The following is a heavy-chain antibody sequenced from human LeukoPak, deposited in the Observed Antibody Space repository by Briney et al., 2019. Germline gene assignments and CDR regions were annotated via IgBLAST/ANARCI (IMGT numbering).Heavy chain of an antibody. CDR2: VSYSGST. D-gene: IGHD4-17*01. CDR1: GGSISSYY. J-gene: IGHJ4*02. CDR3: AREGDYGDYEVRFFDY. V-gene: IGHV4-59*01. Sequence: SETLSLTCTVSGGSISSYYWSWVRQPPGKGLEWIGYVSYSGSTDYNPSLKSRVIISIDTSKNQFSLKLSSVTAADTAVYYCAREGDYGDYEVRFFDYWGQGTLVTVSS.